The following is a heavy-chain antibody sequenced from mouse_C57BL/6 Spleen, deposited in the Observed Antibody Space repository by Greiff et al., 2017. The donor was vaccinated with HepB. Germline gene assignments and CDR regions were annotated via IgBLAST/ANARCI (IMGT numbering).Heavy chain of an antibody. D-gene: IGHD2-4*01. CDR3: ARWYDYDGWYFDV. CDR2: IHPNSGST. J-gene: IGHJ1*03. V-gene: IGHV1-64*01. CDR1: GYTFTSYW. Sequence: QVQLQQPGAELVKPGASVKLSCKASGYTFTSYWMHWVKQRPGQGLEWIGMIHPNSGSTNYNEKFKSKATLTVDKSSSTAYIQLSSLTSEDSAVYYCARWYDYDGWYFDVWGTGTTVTVSS.